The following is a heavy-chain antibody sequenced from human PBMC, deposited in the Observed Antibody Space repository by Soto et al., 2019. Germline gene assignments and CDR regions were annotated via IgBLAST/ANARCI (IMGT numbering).Heavy chain of an antibody. CDR3: ASYVDTAMVFGVIDY. CDR2: IYYSGST. J-gene: IGHJ4*02. Sequence: PSETLSLTCTVSGGSISSGGYYWSWIRQHPGKGLEWIGYIYYSGSTYYNPSLKSRVTISVDTSKNQFSLKLSSVTAADTAVYYCASYVDTAMVFGVIDYWGQGTLVTVSS. V-gene: IGHV4-31*03. D-gene: IGHD5-18*01. CDR1: GGSISSGGYY.